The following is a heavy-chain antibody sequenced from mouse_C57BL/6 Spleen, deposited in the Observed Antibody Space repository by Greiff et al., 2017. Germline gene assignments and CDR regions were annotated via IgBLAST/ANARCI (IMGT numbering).Heavy chain of an antibody. J-gene: IGHJ1*03. CDR2: INPNNGGT. D-gene: IGHD1-1*01. V-gene: IGHV1-18*01. Sequence: EVQLQQSGPELVKPGASVKIPCKASGYTFTDYNMDWVKQSHGKSLEWIGDINPNNGGTIYNQKFKGKATLTVDKSSSTAYMELRSLTSEDTAVYDCARATVVANWYFDVWGTGTTVTVSS. CDR1: GYTFTDYN. CDR3: ARATVVANWYFDV.